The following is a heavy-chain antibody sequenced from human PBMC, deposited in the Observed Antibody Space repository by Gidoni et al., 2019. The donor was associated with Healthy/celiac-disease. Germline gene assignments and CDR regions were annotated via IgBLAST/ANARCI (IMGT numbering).Heavy chain of an antibody. CDR1: AFAFRNAG. CDR3: TTDLQPFSSSWLYRYFDY. Sequence: EVQLVESGGGWVKPGGSRRLSCAAPAFAFRNAGMNWVRQAPGKGLEWVGRIKSKTDGGTTDYAAPVKGRFTISRDDSKNTLYLQMNSLKTEDTAVYYCTTDLQPFSSSWLYRYFDYWGQGTLVTVSS. D-gene: IGHD6-13*01. V-gene: IGHV3-15*07. CDR2: IKSKTDGGTT. J-gene: IGHJ4*02.